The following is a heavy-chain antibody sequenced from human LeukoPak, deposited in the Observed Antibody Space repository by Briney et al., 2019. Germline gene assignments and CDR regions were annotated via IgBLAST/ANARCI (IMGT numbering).Heavy chain of an antibody. V-gene: IGHV3-66*02. CDR2: IYSGGST. CDR1: GFTVSSNY. CDR3: ARDQRSIFAWFDP. J-gene: IGHJ5*02. Sequence: PGGSLRLSCAVSGFTVSSNYMSWVRQAPGKGLEWVSVIYSGGSTYYADSVKGRFTISRDNSKNTVYLQMNSLRVEDTAVYYCARDQRSIFAWFDPWGQGTLVTVSS. D-gene: IGHD3-3*01.